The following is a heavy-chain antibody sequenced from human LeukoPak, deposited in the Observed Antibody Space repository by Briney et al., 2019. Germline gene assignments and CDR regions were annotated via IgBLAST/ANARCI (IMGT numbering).Heavy chain of an antibody. D-gene: IGHD3-10*01. V-gene: IGHV3-23*01. J-gene: IGHJ4*02. Sequence: SGGSLRLSCAASGFTFSSYSMTWVRQAPGKGLEWVSVISGGGDGIYYADSVRGRFTISRDNSRNTVYLQMNSLRAEDTAVYYCARWETMERGDYWGQGTLVTVSS. CDR2: ISGGGDGI. CDR1: GFTFSSYS. CDR3: ARWETMERGDY.